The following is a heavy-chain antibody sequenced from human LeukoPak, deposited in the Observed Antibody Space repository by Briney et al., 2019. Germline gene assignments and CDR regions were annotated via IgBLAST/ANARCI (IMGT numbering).Heavy chain of an antibody. CDR2: INPNSGGT. Sequence: ASVKVSCKASGYTFTGYYMHWLRQAPGQGLEWMGWINPNSGGTNYAQKFQGRVTMTRDTSISTAYMELSRLRSDDTAVYYCARIANIANSYFQHWGQGTLVTVSS. CDR1: GYTFTGYY. J-gene: IGHJ1*01. V-gene: IGHV1-2*02. D-gene: IGHD7-27*01. CDR3: ARIANIANSYFQH.